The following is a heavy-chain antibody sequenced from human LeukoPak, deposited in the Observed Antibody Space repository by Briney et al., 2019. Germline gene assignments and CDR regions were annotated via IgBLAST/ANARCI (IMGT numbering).Heavy chain of an antibody. Sequence: SETLSLTCGVSGGSISNTNWWRCVRQPPGKGLEWIGEVNLQGSTNYNPSLKSRVAISVDKSENHITLKLTSVTAAATAMYYCAREASPYRTLYYSGQGTLVTVAS. CDR2: VNLQGST. CDR3: AREASPYRTLYY. J-gene: IGHJ4*02. V-gene: IGHV4-4*02. CDR1: GGSISNTNW.